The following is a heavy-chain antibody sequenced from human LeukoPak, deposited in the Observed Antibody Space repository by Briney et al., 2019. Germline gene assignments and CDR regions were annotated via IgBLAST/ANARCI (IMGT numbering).Heavy chain of an antibody. Sequence: GGSLRLSCAASGATFSSYWMHWVRQAPGKGLVWVSSINTDGSSTTYADSVKGRFTISRDNAKNTLYLQMNSLRVEDTAVYYCARIRKTNHYDYWGQGTLVTVSS. J-gene: IGHJ4*02. CDR2: INTDGSST. V-gene: IGHV3-74*01. D-gene: IGHD1-14*01. CDR1: GATFSSYW. CDR3: ARIRKTNHYDY.